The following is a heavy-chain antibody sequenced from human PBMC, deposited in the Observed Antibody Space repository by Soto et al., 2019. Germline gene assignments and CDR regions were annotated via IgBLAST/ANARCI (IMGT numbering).Heavy chain of an antibody. CDR1: GYIFTTSA. Sequence: QIQLVQSGAEVKKPGASVRVSCMTSGYIFTTSAMHWVRLAPGQRLEWLGWINTGNGNTQYSQNFQGRVTITRDTSAKTAYMELSSLRSEDTAVYYCARGRARGFGSVVRRNWLDPWGQGTLVSVSS. J-gene: IGHJ5*02. CDR3: ARGRARGFGSVVRRNWLDP. D-gene: IGHD2-15*01. V-gene: IGHV1-3*04. CDR2: INTGNGNT.